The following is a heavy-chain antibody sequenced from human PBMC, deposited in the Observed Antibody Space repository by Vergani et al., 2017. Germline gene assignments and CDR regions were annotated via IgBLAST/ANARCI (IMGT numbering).Heavy chain of an antibody. Sequence: EVQLVESGGGLVKPGGSLRLSCAASGFTFSSYSMNWVRQAPGKGLEWVSSISSSSSYIYYADSVKGRFTISRDNAKNSLYLQMNSLRAEDTAVYYCAREGGYCSSTSCYDNYYYMDVWGKGTTVTVSS. CDR3: AREGGYCSSTSCYDNYYYMDV. CDR1: GFTFSSYS. CDR2: ISSSSSYI. D-gene: IGHD2-2*01. V-gene: IGHV3-21*01. J-gene: IGHJ6*03.